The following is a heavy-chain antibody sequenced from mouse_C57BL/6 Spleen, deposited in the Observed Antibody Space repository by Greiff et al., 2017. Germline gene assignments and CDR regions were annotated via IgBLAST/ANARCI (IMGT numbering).Heavy chain of an antibody. CDR2: ISSGGSYT. V-gene: IGHV5-6*01. CDR1: GFTFSSYG. J-gene: IGHJ2*01. D-gene: IGHD1-1*01. CDR3: ARHILITTVVGGPYFDY. Sequence: EVQRVESGGDLVKPGGSLKLSCAASGFTFSSYGMSWVRQTPDKRLEWVATISSGGSYTYYPDSVTGRFTISRNNAKNTRYLQMSSLKSEDTAMYYCARHILITTVVGGPYFDYWGQGTTLTVSS.